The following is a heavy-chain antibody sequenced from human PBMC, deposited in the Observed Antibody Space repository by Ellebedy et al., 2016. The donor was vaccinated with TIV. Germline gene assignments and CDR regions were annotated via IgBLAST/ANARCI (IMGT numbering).Heavy chain of an antibody. CDR3: ARDPPSSGSRTWG. CDR2: IGGSGEST. Sequence: GGSLRLXCAASGFTFSNYVMTWVRQAPGKGLEWVSGIGGSGESTFYADSVKGRFTISRDNSKNMLFLQMDSLRAEDTAIYYCARDPPSSGSRTWGWGQGTLVTVSS. CDR1: GFTFSNYV. D-gene: IGHD1-26*01. J-gene: IGHJ4*02. V-gene: IGHV3-23*01.